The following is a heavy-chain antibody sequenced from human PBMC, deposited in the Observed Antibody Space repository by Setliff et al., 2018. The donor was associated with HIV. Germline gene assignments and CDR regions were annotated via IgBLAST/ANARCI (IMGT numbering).Heavy chain of an antibody. CDR1: GDSISNGNFY. CDR2: IYRTGSA. CDR3: ARGGAFWSGYYGFDY. V-gene: IGHV4-61*09. D-gene: IGHD3-3*01. J-gene: IGHJ4*02. Sequence: SETLSLTCTVSGDSISNGNFYWSWIRQSAGKGLEWFGHIYRTGSANYNPSLKSRVTISVDKSKNQFSLNLTSVTAADTAVYYCARGGAFWSGYYGFDYWGQGTLVTVSS.